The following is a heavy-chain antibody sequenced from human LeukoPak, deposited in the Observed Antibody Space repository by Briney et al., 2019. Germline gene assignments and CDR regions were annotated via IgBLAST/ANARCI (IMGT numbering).Heavy chain of an antibody. CDR3: AKAPRYCSSTSCYDHYYMDV. V-gene: IGHV3-23*01. CDR2: ISGSGGST. Sequence: GGSLRLSCAASGFTFSSYAMSWVRQAPGKGLEWVSAISGSGGSTYYADSVKGRFTISRDNSKNTLYLQMNSLRAEDTAVYYCAKAPRYCSSTSCYDHYYMDVWGKGTTVTVSS. D-gene: IGHD2-2*01. J-gene: IGHJ6*03. CDR1: GFTFSSYA.